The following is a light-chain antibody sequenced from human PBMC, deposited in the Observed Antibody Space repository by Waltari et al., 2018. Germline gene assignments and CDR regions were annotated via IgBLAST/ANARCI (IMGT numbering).Light chain of an antibody. CDR1: QSVRNNY. J-gene: IGKJ2*01. CDR3: QQYGDSPTT. CDR2: GAS. V-gene: IGKV3-20*01. Sequence: ETVLTQSPGPLSLSPGERATLPCRASQSVRNNYLAWYQQKPGQAPRLLIHGASSRATGIADRFSGSGSGTDFTLAISRLEPEDFAVYFCQQYGDSPTTFGQGTKLEIK.